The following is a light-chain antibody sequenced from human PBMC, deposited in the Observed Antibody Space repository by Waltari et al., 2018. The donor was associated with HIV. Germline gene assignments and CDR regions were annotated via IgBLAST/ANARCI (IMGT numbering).Light chain of an antibody. J-gene: IGLJ2*01. Sequence: QAVLTQTPSASASPGQKITISCSASDSNVGSHYVYWYHPFPGRAPKLLLYKNNQRTSGFPDRFSGSKSGTSASLTIIGLRSEDEGTYFCGAWDDNLRGLFGAGTKLTVL. CDR3: GAWDDNLRGL. V-gene: IGLV1-47*01. CDR2: KNN. CDR1: DSNVGSHY.